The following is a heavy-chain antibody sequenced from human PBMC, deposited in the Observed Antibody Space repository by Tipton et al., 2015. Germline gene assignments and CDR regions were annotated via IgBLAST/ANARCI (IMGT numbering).Heavy chain of an antibody. CDR3: ARVRWLQNFFDY. V-gene: IGHV4-34*01. CDR1: GGSFSGFY. Sequence: TLSLTCAVSGGSFSGFYWGWIRQPPGKGLEWIGEINHSGSTNINPSLKSRVTLSVDTSKNQFSLRLSSVTAADTAVYYCARVRWLQNFFDYWGQGTLVTVSS. CDR2: INHSGST. J-gene: IGHJ4*02. D-gene: IGHD5-24*01.